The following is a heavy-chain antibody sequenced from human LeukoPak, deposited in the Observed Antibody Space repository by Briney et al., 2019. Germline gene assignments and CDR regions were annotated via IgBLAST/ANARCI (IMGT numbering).Heavy chain of an antibody. Sequence: SETLSLTCAVSGGSISSGGYSWSWIRQPPGKGLEWIGYIYHSGSTCYNPSLKSRVTISVDRSKNQFSLKLSSVTAADTAVYYCARVTYYDSSGYFDYWGQGTLVTVSS. CDR2: IYHSGST. CDR1: GGSISSGGYS. CDR3: ARVTYYDSSGYFDY. D-gene: IGHD3-22*01. V-gene: IGHV4-30-2*01. J-gene: IGHJ4*02.